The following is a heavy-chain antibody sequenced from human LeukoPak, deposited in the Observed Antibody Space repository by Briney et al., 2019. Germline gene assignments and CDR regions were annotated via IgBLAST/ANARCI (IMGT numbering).Heavy chain of an antibody. J-gene: IGHJ3*02. CDR1: GFTFSSYW. CDR2: IKNGGRSP. CDR3: ARDPHGGSGSDPHDAFDI. D-gene: IGHD1-26*01. V-gene: IGHV3-74*01. Sequence: GGSLRLSCAASGFTFSSYWTHWVRQAPGKGLVWVSRIKNGGRSPSYADSVKGRFTISSDNAKNTVYLQIDSLGAEDTAVYYCARDPHGGSGSDPHDAFDIWGQGTMVTVSS.